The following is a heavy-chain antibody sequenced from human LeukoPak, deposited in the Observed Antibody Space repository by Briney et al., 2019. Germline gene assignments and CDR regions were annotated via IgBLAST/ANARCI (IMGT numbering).Heavy chain of an antibody. V-gene: IGHV1-69*13. D-gene: IGHD1-26*01. J-gene: IGHJ3*01. Sequence: GASVKVSCKASGGTFSSYAISWVRQAPGQGLEWMGGIIPIFGTANYAQKFQGRVTITADESTSTAYMELSSLRSEDTAVYYCARAGWWELPRSAFDLWGQGIMVTVSS. CDR2: IIPIFGTA. CDR3: ARAGWWELPRSAFDL. CDR1: GGTFSSYA.